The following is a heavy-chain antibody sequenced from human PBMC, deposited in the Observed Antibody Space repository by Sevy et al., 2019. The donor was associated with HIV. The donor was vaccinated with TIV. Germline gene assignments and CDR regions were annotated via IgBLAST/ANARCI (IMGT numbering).Heavy chain of an antibody. J-gene: IGHJ4*02. CDR1: GYTFTGYY. V-gene: IGHV1-2*06. Sequence: ASVKVSCKASGYTFTGYYMHWVRQAPGQGLEWMGRINPNSGGTNYAQKFQGRVTMTRDTSISTAYMELSRLRSDDTAVDYCARVVAGTPYYFDYWGQGTLVTVSS. CDR2: INPNSGGT. D-gene: IGHD1-7*01. CDR3: ARVVAGTPYYFDY.